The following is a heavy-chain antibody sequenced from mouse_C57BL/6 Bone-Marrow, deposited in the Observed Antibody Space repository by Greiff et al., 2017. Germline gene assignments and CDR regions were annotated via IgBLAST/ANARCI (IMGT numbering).Heavy chain of an antibody. J-gene: IGHJ3*01. CDR3: ARGFAY. CDR2: ISSGSSTI. CDR1: GFTFSDYG. V-gene: IGHV5-17*01. Sequence: EVKLVESGGGLVKPGGSLKLSCAASGFTFSDYGMHWVRQAPEKGLEWVAYISSGSSTIYSADTVKGRFTISRDNAKNTLFLQMTSLRSEDTAMYYCARGFAYWGQGTLVTVSA.